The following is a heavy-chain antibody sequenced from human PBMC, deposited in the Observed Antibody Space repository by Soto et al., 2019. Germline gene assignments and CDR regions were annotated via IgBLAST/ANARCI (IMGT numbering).Heavy chain of an antibody. D-gene: IGHD6-6*01. J-gene: IGHJ4*02. CDR2: ISSNGGST. Sequence: GSLRLSCSASGXTFSSYSMHWVRQAPGKGLEYVSAISSNGGSTYYADSVKGRFTISRDNSNNTLYLQMSSMIAEDTAVYYCVKDLGIAALGDFDYWGQGTLGTVS. CDR1: GXTFSSYS. CDR3: VKDLGIAALGDFDY. V-gene: IGHV3-64D*06.